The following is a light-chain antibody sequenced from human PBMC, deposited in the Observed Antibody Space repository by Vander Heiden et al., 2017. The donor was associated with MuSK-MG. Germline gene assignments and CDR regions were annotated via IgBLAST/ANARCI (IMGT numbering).Light chain of an antibody. Sequence: QAVLTQPSSLSASPGASASLTCTLRSDISVGTYRIYWYQQKPGSPPRYLLRYTLDSDNQQGSGVPSRFSGSKDASANAGTLLISGLQSEDEADYYCMIWHSSAWVFGGGTKLTVL. J-gene: IGLJ3*02. CDR2: YTLDSDN. CDR3: MIWHSSAWV. V-gene: IGLV5-45*03. CDR1: SDISVGTYR.